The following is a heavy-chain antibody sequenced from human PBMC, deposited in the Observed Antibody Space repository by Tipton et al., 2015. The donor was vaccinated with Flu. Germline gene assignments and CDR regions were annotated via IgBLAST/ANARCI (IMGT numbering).Heavy chain of an antibody. CDR1: GFTFSNYW. Sequence: SLRLSCAASGFTFSNYWMSWVRQAPVKGLEWVANIKQDGSEKYYVDSVKGRFTISRDNAKNSLYLQMNSLRAEDTAFYHCVRGGGPVAAIDYWGQGTLVTVSS. J-gene: IGHJ4*02. CDR3: VRGGGPVAAIDY. D-gene: IGHD6-19*01. V-gene: IGHV3-7*03. CDR2: IKQDGSEK.